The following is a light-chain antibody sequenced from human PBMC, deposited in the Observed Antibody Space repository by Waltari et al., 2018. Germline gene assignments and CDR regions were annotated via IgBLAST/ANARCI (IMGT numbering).Light chain of an antibody. CDR2: GAS. V-gene: IGKV3-15*01. Sequence: EVVMTQSPATLSVSPGERVTLSCRASQSIYDNLAWYQQKPAQAPRLLIYGASTRATGVPSRFRGSGSGTEFTLTISSLQSEDSAVYYCQQYNKWPPITFGQGTRLEIK. CDR1: QSIYDN. J-gene: IGKJ5*01. CDR3: QQYNKWPPIT.